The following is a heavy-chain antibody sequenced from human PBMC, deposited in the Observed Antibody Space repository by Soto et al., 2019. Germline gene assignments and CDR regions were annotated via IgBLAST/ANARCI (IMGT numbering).Heavy chain of an antibody. J-gene: IGHJ4*02. CDR3: ARDWYCSSTSCSGLDY. V-gene: IGHV3-7*03. D-gene: IGHD2-2*01. CDR2: IKQDGSEK. CDR1: GFTFSSYW. Sequence: MRLSCAASGFTFSSYWMSWVRQAPGKGLEWVANIKQDGSEKYYVDSVKGRFTISRDDAKNSLYLQMNSLRAEDTAVYYCARDWYCSSTSCSGLDYWGQGTLVTVSS.